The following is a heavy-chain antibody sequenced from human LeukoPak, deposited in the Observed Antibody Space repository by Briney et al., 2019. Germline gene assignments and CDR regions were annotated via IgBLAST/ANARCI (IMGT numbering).Heavy chain of an antibody. Sequence: RSLRLSCAASGFTFNDYAMHWVRQAPGKGLEWVSGISWNSDSIAYADSVKGRFTISRDNAKNSLYLHMNSLRAEDTALYYCAKDAYSGYDYSGYFDYWGQGTLVNVSS. D-gene: IGHD5-12*01. V-gene: IGHV3-9*01. J-gene: IGHJ4*02. CDR2: ISWNSDSI. CDR1: GFTFNDYA. CDR3: AKDAYSGYDYSGYFDY.